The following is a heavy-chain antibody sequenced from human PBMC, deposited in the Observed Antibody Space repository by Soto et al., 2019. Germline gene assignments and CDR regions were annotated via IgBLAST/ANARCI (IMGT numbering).Heavy chain of an antibody. CDR1: GGSISSSSYY. D-gene: IGHD2-15*01. V-gene: IGHV4-39*01. CDR3: AGGRRVYCSGGSCSSLYYYYYYYMDV. Sequence: SETLSLTCTVSGGSISSSSYYWGWIRQPPGKGLEWMGRIYYSGSTYYNPSLKSGGTISVDTSKNQFSLKLSSVTAADTAVYYCAGGRRVYCSGGSCSSLYYYYYYYMDVWGKGTTVTVSS. J-gene: IGHJ6*03. CDR2: IYYSGST.